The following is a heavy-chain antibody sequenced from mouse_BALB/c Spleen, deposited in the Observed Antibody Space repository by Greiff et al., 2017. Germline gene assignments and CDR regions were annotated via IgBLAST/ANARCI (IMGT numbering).Heavy chain of an antibody. J-gene: IGHJ3*01. CDR3: ARSGGYYLYWFDY. CDR1: GFTFSSFA. CDR2: ISSGSSTI. V-gene: IGHV5-17*02. Sequence: EVQLVESGGGLVQPGGSRKLSCAASGFTFSSFAMHWVRQAPEKGLEWVAYISSGSSTIYYADTVKGRFTISRDNTKNTLFLQMTSLRSEDTAMYYCARSGGYYLYWFDYWGQGTPVTVSA. D-gene: IGHD5-5*01.